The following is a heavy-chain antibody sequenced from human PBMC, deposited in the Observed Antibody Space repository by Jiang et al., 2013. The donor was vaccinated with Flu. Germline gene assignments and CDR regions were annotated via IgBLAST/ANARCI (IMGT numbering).Heavy chain of an antibody. D-gene: IGHD3-16*01. CDR3: ATANPIHNENYVPGLFDY. Sequence: GAEVKKPGASVKVSCKASGYTFTSYGISWVRQAPGQGLEWMGWISAYNGNTNYAQKLQGRVTTTTDTSTSTAYMELRSLRSDDTAVYYCATANPIHNENYVPGLFDYWGQGTLVTVSS. CDR1: GYTFTSYG. CDR2: ISAYNGNT. J-gene: IGHJ4*02. V-gene: IGHV1-18*04.